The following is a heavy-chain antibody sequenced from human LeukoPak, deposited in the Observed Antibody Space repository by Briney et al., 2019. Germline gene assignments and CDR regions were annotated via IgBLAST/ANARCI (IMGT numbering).Heavy chain of an antibody. V-gene: IGHV3-66*01. Sequence: GGSLRLSCASSGFTVSSNDMSWVRQAPGKGLEWVSLIYSGRSTYYADSVKGRFIISRDNSKNTLYLQMNSLRAEDTAVYYCARYSGTFSNSYFDCWGQGTLVTVSS. CDR3: ARYSGTFSNSYFDC. CDR1: GFTVSSND. CDR2: IYSGRST. D-gene: IGHD1-26*01. J-gene: IGHJ4*02.